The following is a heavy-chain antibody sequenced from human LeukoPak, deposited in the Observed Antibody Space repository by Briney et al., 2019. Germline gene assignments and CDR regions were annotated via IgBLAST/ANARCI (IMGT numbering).Heavy chain of an antibody. V-gene: IGHV4-34*01. CDR3: ARSGRPGPLDY. CDR2: INHSGST. CDR1: GGSFSGYY. Sequence: PSETLSLTCAVYGGSFSGYYWSWIRQPPGKGLEWIGEINHSGSTNYNPSLKSRVTISVDTSKNQFSPKLSSVTAADTAVYYCARSGRPGPLDYWGQGTLVTVSS. D-gene: IGHD3-10*01. J-gene: IGHJ4*02.